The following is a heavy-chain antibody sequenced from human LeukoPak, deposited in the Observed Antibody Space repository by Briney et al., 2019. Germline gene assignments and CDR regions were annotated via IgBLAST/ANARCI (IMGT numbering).Heavy chain of an antibody. J-gene: IGHJ5*02. Sequence: SETLSLTCAVYGGSFSGYYWSWIRQPPGKGLEWIGEINHSGSTNYNPSLKSRVTISVDTSKNQFSLKLSSVTAADTAVYYCASSFYRDPRYYDSSGYYYWFDPWGQGTLVTVSS. D-gene: IGHD3-22*01. CDR2: INHSGST. CDR1: GGSFSGYY. V-gene: IGHV4-34*01. CDR3: ASSFYRDPRYYDSSGYYYWFDP.